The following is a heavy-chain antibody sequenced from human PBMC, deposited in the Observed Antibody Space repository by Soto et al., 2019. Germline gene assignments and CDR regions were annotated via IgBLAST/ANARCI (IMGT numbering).Heavy chain of an antibody. CDR3: ARSQGPRPLDV. CDR2: INPSCGST. V-gene: IGHV1-46*01. CDR1: RYTFTNFY. Sequence: ASVKVSCKASRYTFTNFYIHWLRQAPGQGLEWMGIINPSCGSTTYPQKFQGRVTMTRDTYPSTVHMELNTLRSEDTAVYYCARSQGPRPLDVSCPGTTVPVSS. J-gene: IGHJ6*02.